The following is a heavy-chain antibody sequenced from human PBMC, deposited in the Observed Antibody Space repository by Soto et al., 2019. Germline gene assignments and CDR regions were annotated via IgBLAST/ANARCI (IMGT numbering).Heavy chain of an antibody. D-gene: IGHD3-3*01. Sequence: ASVKVSCKASGGTFSSYAISWVRQAPGQGLEWMGGISPYNGNANYAQKLQGRVTMTTDTSTSTAYMELRSLRSDDTAVYYCARSFFQASYYDFWSGYYTGDFDYWGQGALVSVSS. CDR1: GGTFSSYA. V-gene: IGHV1-18*01. J-gene: IGHJ4*02. CDR3: ARSFFQASYYDFWSGYYTGDFDY. CDR2: ISPYNGNA.